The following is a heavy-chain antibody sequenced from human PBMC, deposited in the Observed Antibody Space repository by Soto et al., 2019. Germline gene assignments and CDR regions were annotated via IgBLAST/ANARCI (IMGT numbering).Heavy chain of an antibody. Sequence: PGGSLRLSCAASGFTFSSYAMSWVRQAPGKGLEWVSAISGSGGSTYYADSVKGRFTISRDNSKNTLYLQMNSLRAEDTAVYYCAKVGGYYDILTGYFDYWGQGTLVTVSS. CDR1: GFTFSSYA. D-gene: IGHD3-9*01. CDR2: ISGSGGST. J-gene: IGHJ4*02. CDR3: AKVGGYYDILTGYFDY. V-gene: IGHV3-23*01.